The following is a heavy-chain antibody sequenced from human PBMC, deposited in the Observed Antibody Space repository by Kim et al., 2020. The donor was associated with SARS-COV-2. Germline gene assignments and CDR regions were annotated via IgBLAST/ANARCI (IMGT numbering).Heavy chain of an antibody. V-gene: IGHV3-33*01. J-gene: IGHJ6*02. CDR1: GFTFSSYG. CDR3: ARGLGAVAGTVDYYYGMVV. Sequence: GVSLRLSCAASGFTFSSYGMHWVRQAPGKGLEWVAVIWYDGSNKYYADSVKGRFTISRDNSKNTLYLQMNSLRAEDTAVYYCARGLGAVAGTVDYYYGMVVWGQGTTVTVSS. D-gene: IGHD6-19*01. CDR2: IWYDGSNK.